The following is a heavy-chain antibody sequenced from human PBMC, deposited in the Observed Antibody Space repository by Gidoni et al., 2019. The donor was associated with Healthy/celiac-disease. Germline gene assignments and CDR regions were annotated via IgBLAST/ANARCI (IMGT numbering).Heavy chain of an antibody. Sequence: QVQLQESGPGLVKPSQTLSLTCTVSGGSISRGGYYWSWIRQHPGKGLEWIGYIYYSGSTYYNPSLKSRVTISVDTSKNQFSLKLSSVTAADTAVYYCARLGYCSGGSCYLAFDIWGQGTMVTVSS. V-gene: IGHV4-31*03. CDR2: IYYSGST. D-gene: IGHD2-15*01. J-gene: IGHJ3*02. CDR3: ARLGYCSGGSCYLAFDI. CDR1: GGSISRGGYY.